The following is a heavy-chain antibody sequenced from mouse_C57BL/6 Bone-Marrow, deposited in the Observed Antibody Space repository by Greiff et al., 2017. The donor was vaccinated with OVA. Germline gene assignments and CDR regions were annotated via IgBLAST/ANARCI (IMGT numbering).Heavy chain of an antibody. J-gene: IGHJ4*01. V-gene: IGHV1-5*01. CDR3: TREGYYLYYYAMDY. D-gene: IGHD2-3*01. CDR1: GYTFTSYW. Sequence: EVKLVESGTVLARPGASVKMSCKTSGYTFTSYWMHWVKQRPGQGLEWIGAIYPGNSDTSYNQKFKGKAKLTAVTSASTAYMELSSLTNEDSAVYYCTREGYYLYYYAMDYWGQGTSVTVSS. CDR2: IYPGNSDT.